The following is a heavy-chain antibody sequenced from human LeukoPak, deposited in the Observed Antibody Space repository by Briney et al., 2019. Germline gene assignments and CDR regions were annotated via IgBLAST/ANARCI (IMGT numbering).Heavy chain of an antibody. V-gene: IGHV4-34*01. J-gene: IGHJ6*02. CDR1: GGSFSVNC. D-gene: IGHD6-13*01. CDR3: ARLFLEIAAAQLEYGMDV. CDR2: INDSGST. Sequence: KPSETLSLTCAVYGGSFSVNCWSWIRQPPGKGLEWIGEINDSGSTSYNPSLKSRVTISGDASKNQLSLKLSSVTAADTAVYYCARLFLEIAAAQLEYGMDVWGQGTTVIVSS.